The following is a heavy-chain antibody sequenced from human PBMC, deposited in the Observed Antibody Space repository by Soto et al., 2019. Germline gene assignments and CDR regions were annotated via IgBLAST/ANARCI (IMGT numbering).Heavy chain of an antibody. CDR3: AQRISDYGLGRERAHYFDP. J-gene: IGHJ5*02. D-gene: IGHD3-10*01. CDR1: GFSLSTTGVG. V-gene: IGHV2-5*02. Sequence: QITLKESGPTLVRPTQTLTLTCTFSGFSLSTTGVGVGWIRQPPGKALEWLALIYWDDDKRYSPSLKSRLTISNDTYKNEVILTMPNMDPVDPATYYCAQRISDYGLGRERAHYFDPWGQGTLVTVSS. CDR2: IYWDDDK.